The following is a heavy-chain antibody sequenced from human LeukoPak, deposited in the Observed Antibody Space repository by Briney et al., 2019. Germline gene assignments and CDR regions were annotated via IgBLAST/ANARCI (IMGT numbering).Heavy chain of an antibody. J-gene: IGHJ5*02. V-gene: IGHV1-69*13. CDR2: IIPIFGTA. CDR3: ARSNYGGHSGVWFDP. CDR1: GGTFSSYA. Sequence: SVKVSCKASGGTFSSYAISWVRQAPGQGLEWMGGIIPIFGTANYAQKFQGRVTITADESTSTAYMELSSLRSEDTAVYYCARSNYGGHSGVWFDPWGQGTLVTVSS. D-gene: IGHD4-23*01.